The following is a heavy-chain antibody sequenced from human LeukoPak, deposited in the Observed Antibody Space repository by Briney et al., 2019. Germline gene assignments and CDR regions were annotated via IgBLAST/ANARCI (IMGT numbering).Heavy chain of an antibody. D-gene: IGHD3-22*01. CDR3: AAGYYDSSGYASL. V-gene: IGHV1-58*02. CDR1: GFTS. Sequence: GASVKVSCKASGFTSMQWVRQARGQRLEWIGWIVVGSGNTNYAQKFQERVTITRDMSTSTAYMELSSLRSEDTAVYYCAAGYYDSSGYASLWGQGTMVTVSS. J-gene: IGHJ3*01. CDR2: IVVGSGNT.